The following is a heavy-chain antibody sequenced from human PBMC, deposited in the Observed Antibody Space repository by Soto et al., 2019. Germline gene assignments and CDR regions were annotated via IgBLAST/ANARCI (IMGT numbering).Heavy chain of an antibody. J-gene: IGHJ4*02. CDR2: INHSGST. V-gene: IGHV4-34*01. D-gene: IGHD3-9*01. Sequence: PSETLSLTCAVYGGSFSGYYWSWIRQPPGKGLEWIGEINHSGSTNYNPSLKSRVTISVDTSKNQFSLKLSSVTAADTAVYYCARGSPRHYDILTGYHLDYWGQGTLVTVS. CDR3: ARGSPRHYDILTGYHLDY. CDR1: GGSFSGYY.